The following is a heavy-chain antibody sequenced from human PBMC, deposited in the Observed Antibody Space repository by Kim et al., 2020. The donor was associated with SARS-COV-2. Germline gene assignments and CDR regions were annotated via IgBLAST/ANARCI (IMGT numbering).Heavy chain of an antibody. Sequence: ASVKVSCKTSGYTFTNYYIHWVRQAPGQGLEWVGIINPSGGSPTYIEKLQGRVTMTRDTSTSTVYMELSSLTAEDTAVYYCARGLGSGNYYCPWGQGTLV. J-gene: IGHJ5*02. D-gene: IGHD3-10*01. CDR2: INPSGGSP. CDR3: ARGLGSGNYYCP. V-gene: IGHV1-46*01. CDR1: GYTFTNYY.